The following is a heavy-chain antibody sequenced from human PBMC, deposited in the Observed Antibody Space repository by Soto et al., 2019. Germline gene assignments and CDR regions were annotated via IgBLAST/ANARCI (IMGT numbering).Heavy chain of an antibody. CDR1: GYSFTSYW. CDR2: IDPSDSYT. D-gene: IGHD4-17*01. CDR3: ARLTTKGYYYYGMDV. Sequence: GESLKISCKGSGYSFTSYWISWVRQMPGKGLEWMGRIDPSDSYTNYSPSFQGHVTISADKSISTAYLQWSSLKASDTAMYYCARLTTKGYYYYGMDVWGPGTTLTVSS. J-gene: IGHJ6*02. V-gene: IGHV5-10-1*01.